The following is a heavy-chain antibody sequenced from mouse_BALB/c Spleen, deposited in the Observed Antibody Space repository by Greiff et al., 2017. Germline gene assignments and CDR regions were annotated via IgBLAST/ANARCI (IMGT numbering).Heavy chain of an antibody. Sequence: EVHLVESGGGLVKPGGSLKLSCAASGFTFSSYAMSWVRQTPEKRLEWVASISSGGSTYYPDSVKGRFTISRDNARNILYLQMSSLRSEDTAMYYCARDYYSGYFDVWGAGTTVTVSS. CDR2: ISSGGST. CDR1: GFTFSSYA. CDR3: ARDYYSGYFDV. J-gene: IGHJ1*01. D-gene: IGHD1-1*01. V-gene: IGHV5-6-5*01.